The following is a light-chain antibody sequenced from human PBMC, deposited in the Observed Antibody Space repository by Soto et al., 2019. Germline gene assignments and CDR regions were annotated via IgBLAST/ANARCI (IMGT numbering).Light chain of an antibody. CDR2: DAS. CDR1: QSVSTY. Sequence: EIVLTQSPATLSLSPGERATLSCRASQSVSTYLAWYQQKLGQAPRLLIYDASKRATGIPARFRGSGSGTDFTLTISSLEPEDFAVYYCQQRSNWPPPFGGGTKVEIK. V-gene: IGKV3-11*01. J-gene: IGKJ4*01. CDR3: QQRSNWPPP.